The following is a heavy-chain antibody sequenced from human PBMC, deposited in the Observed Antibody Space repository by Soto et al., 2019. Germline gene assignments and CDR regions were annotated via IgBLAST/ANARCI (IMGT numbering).Heavy chain of an antibody. CDR1: GGNFTSYA. V-gene: IGHV1-69*01. Sequence: QVQLVQSGAEVKKPGSSVKVSCKASGGNFTSYAISWVRQAPGQGLEFRGGFVPLFGTTNYAHKFRGRVTVTADESTSTVYTEMIRLRSEDTAVYYCGKSYGRSWYNWFEPWGQGTLVTDST. CDR3: GKSYGRSWYNWFEP. D-gene: IGHD6-13*01. CDR2: FVPLFGTT. J-gene: IGHJ5*02.